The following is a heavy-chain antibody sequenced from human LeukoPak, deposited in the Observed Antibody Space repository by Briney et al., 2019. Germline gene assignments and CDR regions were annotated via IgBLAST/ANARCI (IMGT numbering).Heavy chain of an antibody. CDR1: GGSFSGYY. D-gene: IGHD5-12*01. CDR2: INHSGST. Sequence: PSETLSLTCAVYGGSFSGYYWSWIRQPPGKGLEWIGEINHSGSTNYNPSLKSRVTISVDTSKNQFSLKLSSVTAADTAVYYCASLVATPSPGDYWGQGTLVTVSS. CDR3: ASLVATPSPGDY. V-gene: IGHV4-34*01. J-gene: IGHJ4*02.